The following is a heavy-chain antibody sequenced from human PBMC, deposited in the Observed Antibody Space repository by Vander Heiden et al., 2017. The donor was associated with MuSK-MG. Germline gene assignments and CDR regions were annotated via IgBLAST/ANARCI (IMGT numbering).Heavy chain of an antibody. D-gene: IGHD1-26*01. CDR1: GGTFSSYA. CDR2: IIPIFGTA. J-gene: IGHJ6*02. CDR3: AREPAPNQRGYYYGMDV. V-gene: IGHV1-69*01. Sequence: QVQLVQSGAEVKKPGSSVKVSCKASGGTFSSYAISWVRQAPGQGLEWMGGIIPIFGTANYAQKFQGRVTITADESTSTAYMELSSLRSEDTAVYYCAREPAPNQRGYYYGMDVWGQGTTVTVSS.